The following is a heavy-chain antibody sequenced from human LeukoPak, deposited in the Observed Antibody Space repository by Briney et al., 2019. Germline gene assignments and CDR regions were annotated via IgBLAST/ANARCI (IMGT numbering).Heavy chain of an antibody. CDR3: ARAYSSSPGRYYGMDA. CDR1: GFTFSSYW. J-gene: IGHJ6*02. V-gene: IGHV3-7*01. D-gene: IGHD6-13*01. CDR2: IKQDGSEK. Sequence: GGSLRLSCAASGFTFSSYWMSWVRQAPGKGLEWVANIKQDGSEKYYVDSVKGRFTISTDNAKKSLYLQMNSLRAEDTAVYYCARAYSSSPGRYYGMDAWGQGTTVTVSS.